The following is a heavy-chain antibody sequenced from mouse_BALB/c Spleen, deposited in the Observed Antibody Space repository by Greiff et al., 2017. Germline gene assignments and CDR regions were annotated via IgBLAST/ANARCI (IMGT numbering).Heavy chain of an antibody. CDR3: ARGVTTVERGAAMDY. CDR2: ISSGSSTI. Sequence: EVHLVESGGGLVQPGGSRKLSCAASGFTFSSFGMHWVRQAPEKGLEWVAYISSGSSTIYYADTVKGRFTISRDNPKNTLFLQMTSLRSEDTAMYYCARGVTTVERGAAMDYWGQGTSVTVSS. V-gene: IGHV5-17*02. CDR1: GFTFSSFG. J-gene: IGHJ4*01. D-gene: IGHD1-1*01.